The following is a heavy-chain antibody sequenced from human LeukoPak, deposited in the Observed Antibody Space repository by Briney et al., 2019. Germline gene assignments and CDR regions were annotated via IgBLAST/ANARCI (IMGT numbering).Heavy chain of an antibody. CDR1: GFSFSTYS. J-gene: IGHJ4*02. Sequence: QSGGSLRLSCTASGFSFSTYSMTWVRQAPGKGLEWVSYIVGSSSNIYYADSVKGRFTISRDNAKNSLYLQMDSLRAEDTAVYYCATDSPETAAFDYWGQGTLVTVSS. CDR2: IVGSSSNI. CDR3: ATDSPETAAFDY. D-gene: IGHD1-1*01. V-gene: IGHV3-48*04.